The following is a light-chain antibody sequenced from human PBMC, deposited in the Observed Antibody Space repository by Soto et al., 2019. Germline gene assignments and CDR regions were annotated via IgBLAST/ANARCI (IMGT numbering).Light chain of an antibody. J-gene: IGKJ1*01. Sequence: EIVLTQSPGTLSLSPGERATLSCRASQSVSSSSLAWYQQKRGQAPRLLIHDASSRATGIPDRFSGSGSGTDFPLPISRLEPEDFAVYYCQQYGGSPRTFGQGTKVEVK. V-gene: IGKV3-20*01. CDR2: DAS. CDR1: QSVSSSS. CDR3: QQYGGSPRT.